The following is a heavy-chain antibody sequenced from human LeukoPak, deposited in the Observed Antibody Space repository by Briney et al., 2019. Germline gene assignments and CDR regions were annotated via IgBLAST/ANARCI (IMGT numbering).Heavy chain of an antibody. J-gene: IGHJ4*02. V-gene: IGHV4-59*08. CDR2: IYYSGST. D-gene: IGHD3-3*01. CDR3: ARHPEGMYYDFWSGPQYYFDY. Sequence: PSETLSLTCTVSGGSISSYYWSWIRQPPGKGLGWIGYIYYSGSTNYNPSLKSRVTISVDTSKNQFSLKLSSVTAADTAMYYCARHPEGMYYDFWSGPQYYFDYWGQGTLVTVSS. CDR1: GGSISSYY.